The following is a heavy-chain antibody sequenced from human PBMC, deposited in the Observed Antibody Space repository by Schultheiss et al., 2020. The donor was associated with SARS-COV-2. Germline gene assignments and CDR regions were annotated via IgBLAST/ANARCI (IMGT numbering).Heavy chain of an antibody. Sequence: SETLSLTCTVSGGSINTNNYYWGWIRQPPGKGLEWIGEINHSGSTNYNPSLKSRVTISVDTSKNQFSLKLSSVTAADTAVYYCARVRQGLVGANPSVSDYWGQGTLVTVSS. V-gene: IGHV4-39*07. CDR3: ARVRQGLVGANPSVSDY. D-gene: IGHD1-26*01. CDR2: INHSGST. CDR1: GGSINTNNYY. J-gene: IGHJ4*02.